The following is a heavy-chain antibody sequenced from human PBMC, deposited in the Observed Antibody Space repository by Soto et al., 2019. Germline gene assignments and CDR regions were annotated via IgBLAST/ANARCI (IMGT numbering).Heavy chain of an antibody. Sequence: QVQLQESGPGLVKPSQTLSLTCTVSGGSISSGDYYWSWIRQPPGKGLEWIGYIYYSGSTYYNPSLKSRVTLSVDPSKNEFSLKLSSVTAADTAVYYSASNSYGYTFCDYWGQGTLVTVSS. CDR1: GGSISSGDYY. CDR3: ASNSYGYTFCDY. D-gene: IGHD5-18*01. CDR2: IYYSGST. V-gene: IGHV4-30-4*01. J-gene: IGHJ4*02.